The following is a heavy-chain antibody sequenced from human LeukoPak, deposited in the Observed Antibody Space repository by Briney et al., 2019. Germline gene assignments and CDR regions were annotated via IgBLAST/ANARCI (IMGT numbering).Heavy chain of an antibody. CDR2: IIPIFGTA. CDR3: ARDRERYSRYYYGMDV. D-gene: IGHD6-13*01. Sequence: ASVKVSCKASGGTFSSYAISWVRQAPGQGLEWMGGIIPIFGTADYAQKFQGRVTITADESTSTAYMELSSLRSEDTAVYYCARDRERYSRYYYGMDVWGQGTTVTVSS. CDR1: GGTFSSYA. J-gene: IGHJ6*02. V-gene: IGHV1-69*13.